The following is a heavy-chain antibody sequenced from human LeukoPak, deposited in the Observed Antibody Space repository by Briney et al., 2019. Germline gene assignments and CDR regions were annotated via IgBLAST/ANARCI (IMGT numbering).Heavy chain of an antibody. D-gene: IGHD3-16*02. Sequence: PSETLSLTCAVSGGSISSSNWWSWVRQPPGQGLEWIGEIYHSGSTNYNPSLKSRVTISVDKSKNQFSLKLSSVTAADTAVYYCARGQWLSFQLNYFDYWGQGTLVTVSS. CDR1: GGSISSSNW. CDR3: ARGQWLSFQLNYFDY. V-gene: IGHV4-4*02. CDR2: IYHSGST. J-gene: IGHJ4*02.